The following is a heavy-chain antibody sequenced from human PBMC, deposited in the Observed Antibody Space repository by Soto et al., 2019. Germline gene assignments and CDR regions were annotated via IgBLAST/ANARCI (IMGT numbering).Heavy chain of an antibody. CDR3: TKEKSVMYSGYDAFDI. CDR2: ISSSGTI. Sequence: GVSLRLSCAGSGLTFSSYEMDWVRQAPGKGLEWVAYISSSGTILYGDSVKGRFTISRDNADNSLYLQMNSLTAEDTAVYYCTKEKSVMYSGYDAFDISGRGTMVTVS. V-gene: IGHV3-48*03. J-gene: IGHJ3*02. CDR1: GLTFSSYE. D-gene: IGHD5-12*01.